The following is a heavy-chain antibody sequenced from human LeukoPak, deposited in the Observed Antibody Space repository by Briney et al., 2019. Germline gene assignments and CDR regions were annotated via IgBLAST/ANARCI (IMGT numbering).Heavy chain of an antibody. CDR3: ASDSSGYFNYFDY. CDR2: IWYDGSNK. CDR1: GFTFSSYG. Sequence: PGRSLRLSCAASGFTFSSYGMHWVRQAPGKGLEWVAVIWYDGSNKYYADSVKGRFTISRENSKNTLYLQMNSLRAEDTAVYYCASDSSGYFNYFDYWGQGTLVTVSS. J-gene: IGHJ4*02. D-gene: IGHD3-22*01. V-gene: IGHV3-33*01.